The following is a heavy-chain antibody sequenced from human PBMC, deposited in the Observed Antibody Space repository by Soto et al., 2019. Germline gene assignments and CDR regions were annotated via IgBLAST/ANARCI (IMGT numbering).Heavy chain of an antibody. V-gene: IGHV1-46*03. D-gene: IGHD3-16*02. CDR1: GYTFTSYG. Sequence: ASVKVSCKASGYTFTSYGISWVRQAPGQGLEWMGIINPSGGSTSYAQKFQGRVTMTRDTSTSTVYMELSSLRSEDTAVYYCATLGELSSIDDYWGQGTLVTVSS. CDR2: INPSGGST. J-gene: IGHJ4*02. CDR3: ATLGELSSIDDY.